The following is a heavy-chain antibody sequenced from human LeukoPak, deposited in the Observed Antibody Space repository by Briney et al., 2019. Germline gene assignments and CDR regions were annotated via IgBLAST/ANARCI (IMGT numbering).Heavy chain of an antibody. J-gene: IGHJ5*02. CDR1: GFTFSSYG. D-gene: IGHD3-22*01. CDR2: ISGRGGST. CDR3: ARDLGQYYDTSDNWFDP. Sequence: QAGGSLRLSCAAAGFTFSSYGMNWVRQAPGEGLEWVSAISGRGGSTYYADSVKGRFTISRDKSKNTPFLQMNSLRAEDTAVYYCARDLGQYYDTSDNWFDPWGQGTLVTVSS. V-gene: IGHV3-23*01.